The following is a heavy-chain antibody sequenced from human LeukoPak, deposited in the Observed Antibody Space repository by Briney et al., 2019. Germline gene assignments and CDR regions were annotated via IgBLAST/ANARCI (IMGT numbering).Heavy chain of an antibody. CDR3: ASRVSGWSQYDAFDI. V-gene: IGHV1-46*01. CDR1: GYTFTGYY. D-gene: IGHD6-19*01. CDR2: INPSGGST. Sequence: SVKVSCKASGYTFTGYYMHWVRQAPGQGLEWMGIINPSGGSTSYAQKFQGRVTMTRDMSTSTVYMELSSLRSEDTAVYYCASRVSGWSQYDAFDIWGQGTMVTVSS. J-gene: IGHJ3*02.